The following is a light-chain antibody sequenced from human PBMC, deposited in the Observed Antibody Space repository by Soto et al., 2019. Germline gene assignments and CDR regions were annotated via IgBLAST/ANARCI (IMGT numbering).Light chain of an antibody. CDR1: SRDVGGYDL. CDR3: CSYAVGSTLV. CDR2: EGS. V-gene: IGLV2-23*01. Sequence: QSALTQPASVSGSPGQSITISCTATSRDVGGYDLVSWYQELPGKAPKLLIYEGSERPSGVSDRFSGSKSGNTASLTISGLQAEDEADYYCCSYAVGSTLVFGGGTKLTV. J-gene: IGLJ2*01.